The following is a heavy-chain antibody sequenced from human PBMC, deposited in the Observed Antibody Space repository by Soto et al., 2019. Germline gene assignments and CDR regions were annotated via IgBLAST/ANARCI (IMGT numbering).Heavy chain of an antibody. J-gene: IGHJ3*02. CDR1: GYSFTSYW. CDR2: IYPGDSDT. CDR3: ATGFGESFDAFDI. Sequence: PGESLKISCKGSGYSFTSYWIGWVLQIPWKGLEWMGIIYPGDSDTRYSPSFQGQVTISADKSISTAYLQWSSLKASDTAMYYCATGFGESFDAFDIWGHGTMVTVSS. D-gene: IGHD3-10*01. V-gene: IGHV5-51*01.